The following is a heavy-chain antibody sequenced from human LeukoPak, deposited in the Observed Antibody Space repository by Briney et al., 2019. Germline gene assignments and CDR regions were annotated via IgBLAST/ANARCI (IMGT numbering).Heavy chain of an antibody. CDR3: ARDRVAVAGRGFDY. Sequence: SETLSLTCTVSGGSISSYYWSWIRQPPGKGLEWIGYIYYSGSTNYNPSLKSRVTISVDTSKNQFSLKLSSVTAADTAVYYCARDRVAVAGRGFDYWGQGTLVTVSS. J-gene: IGHJ4*02. CDR1: GGSISSYY. CDR2: IYYSGST. D-gene: IGHD6-19*01. V-gene: IGHV4-59*12.